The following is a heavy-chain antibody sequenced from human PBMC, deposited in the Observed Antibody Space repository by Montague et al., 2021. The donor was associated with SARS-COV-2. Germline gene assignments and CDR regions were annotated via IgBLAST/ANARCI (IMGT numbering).Heavy chain of an antibody. CDR1: GGSLSGYY. CDR3: ASGIYPSGSYYNRYYYGLNI. J-gene: IGHJ6*04. Sequence: SETLSLTCAVHGGSLSGYYWSWIRQPPEKGLEWIGEINHSANTKYNPSLKSPVTISIDTSKNQFSLKMTSVTAADTATYYCASGIYPSGSYYNRYYYGLNIWGTGNTVIVSS. D-gene: IGHD3-10*01. V-gene: IGHV4-34*01. CDR2: INHSANT.